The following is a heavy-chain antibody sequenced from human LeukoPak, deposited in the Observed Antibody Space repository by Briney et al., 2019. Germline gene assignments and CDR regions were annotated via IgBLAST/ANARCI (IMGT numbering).Heavy chain of an antibody. Sequence: WASVKVSCKASGYTFTSYGISWVRQAPGQGLEWMGWISAYNGNTNYAQKLQGRVTMTTDTSTSTGYMELRSLRSDDTAVYYCARERRYYDSSGYYYPPLDYWGQGTLVTVSS. CDR2: ISAYNGNT. CDR1: GYTFTSYG. D-gene: IGHD3-22*01. V-gene: IGHV1-18*01. CDR3: ARERRYYDSSGYYYPPLDY. J-gene: IGHJ4*02.